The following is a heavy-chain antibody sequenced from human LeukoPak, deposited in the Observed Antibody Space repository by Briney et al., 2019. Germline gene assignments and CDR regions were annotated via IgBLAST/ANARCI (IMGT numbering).Heavy chain of an antibody. CDR1: GYTFTGYY. D-gene: IGHD5-12*01. Sequence: GASVKVSCKASGYTFTGYYMHWVRQAPGQGLEWMGWINPNSGGTNYAQKFQGRVTMTRDTSISTAYMKLSRLRSDDTAVYYCARDRAVATIGGVDYWGQGTLVTVSS. J-gene: IGHJ4*02. CDR2: INPNSGGT. CDR3: ARDRAVATIGGVDY. V-gene: IGHV1-2*02.